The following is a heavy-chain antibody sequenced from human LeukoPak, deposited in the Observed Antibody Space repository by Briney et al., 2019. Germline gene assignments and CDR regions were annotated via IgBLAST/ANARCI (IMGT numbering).Heavy chain of an antibody. Sequence: SETLSLTCAVYGGSFSGYYWSWIRQRPGRGLEWIGEINHSGSTNYNPSLKSRVTISVDTSKNQFSLKLSSVTAADTAVYYCARGPGIAVVWGQGTLVTVSS. CDR2: INHSGST. D-gene: IGHD6-19*01. CDR1: GGSFSGYY. J-gene: IGHJ4*02. CDR3: ARGPGIAVV. V-gene: IGHV4-34*01.